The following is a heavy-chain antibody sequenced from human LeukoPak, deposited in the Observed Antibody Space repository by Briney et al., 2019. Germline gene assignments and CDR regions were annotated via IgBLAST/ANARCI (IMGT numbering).Heavy chain of an antibody. CDR2: ISASGGST. CDR1: GFTFSTHA. Sequence: GGSLRLSCAASGFTFSTHAMSWDRQAPGKGLEWVSDISASGGSTYYADSVKGRFTVSRDNSKNTVYLQMSSLRADDTALYYCAKGPRQQLVTRFDNWGQGTLVTVSS. V-gene: IGHV3-23*01. D-gene: IGHD6-13*01. CDR3: AKGPRQQLVTRFDN. J-gene: IGHJ4*02.